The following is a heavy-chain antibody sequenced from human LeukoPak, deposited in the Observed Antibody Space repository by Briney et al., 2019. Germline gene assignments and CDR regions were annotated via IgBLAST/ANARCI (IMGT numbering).Heavy chain of an antibody. Sequence: PGGSLRLSCAASGFALSSHWMTWVCQVPGRGPEWVANVNRDGSETYYLDSVKGRFTISKDNAKNSLYLQMNSLRAEDTAVYYCARGVVRYFDYWGQGALVTVSS. CDR3: ARGVVRYFDY. D-gene: IGHD3-9*01. J-gene: IGHJ4*02. V-gene: IGHV3-7*01. CDR2: VNRDGSET. CDR1: GFALSSHW.